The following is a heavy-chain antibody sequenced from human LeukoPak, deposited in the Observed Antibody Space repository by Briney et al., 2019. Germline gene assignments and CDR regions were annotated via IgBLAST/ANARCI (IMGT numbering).Heavy chain of an antibody. CDR1: GFTVTSNH. CDR2: IYTGGTT. Sequence: QPGGSLRLSCAASGFTVTSNHMNWVRQAPGKGLEWVSIIYTGGTTHYADSLKDRFTISRDDSKNTLYLQMNSLRAEDTAVYYCARDSSSYYFDYWGQGTLVTVSS. J-gene: IGHJ4*02. CDR3: ARDSSSYYFDY. D-gene: IGHD6-6*01. V-gene: IGHV3-66*01.